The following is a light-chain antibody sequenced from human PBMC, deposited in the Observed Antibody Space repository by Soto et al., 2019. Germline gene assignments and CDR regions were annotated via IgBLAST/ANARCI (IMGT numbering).Light chain of an antibody. J-gene: IGLJ1*01. CDR1: SSDVGAYDY. Sequence: QSVLTQPASVSGSPGQSSTISYTGTSSDVGAYDYVSWYQQHPDKAPKLMIYEVSNRPSGVSNRFSGSKSVNTATLTISGLQADDEADYYCSSYTSSSTRVFGPGTKVTVL. V-gene: IGLV2-14*03. CDR3: SSYTSSSTRV. CDR2: EVS.